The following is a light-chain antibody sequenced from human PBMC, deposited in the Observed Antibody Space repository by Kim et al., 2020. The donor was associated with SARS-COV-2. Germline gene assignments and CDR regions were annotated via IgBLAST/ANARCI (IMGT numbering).Light chain of an antibody. V-gene: IGLV2-11*01. CDR3: SSYAGGDTWV. J-gene: IGLJ3*02. CDR2: DVN. Sequence: GQSVTISCTGSIYDIGGYDHVSWYQQRPGKAPTLILYDVNRRPSGIPDRFSGSKSGTTASLTISGLQTEDEADHFCSSYAGGDTWVFGGGTQLTVL. CDR1: IYDIGGYDH.